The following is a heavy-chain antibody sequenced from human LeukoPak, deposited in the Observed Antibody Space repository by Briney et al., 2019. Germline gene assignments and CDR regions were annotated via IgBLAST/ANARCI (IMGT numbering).Heavy chain of an antibody. J-gene: IGHJ2*01. D-gene: IGHD3-22*01. CDR2: IYYSGST. V-gene: IGHV4-39*07. CDR1: GGSISSSSYY. Sequence: SETLSLTCTVSGGSISSSSYYWGWIRQPPGKGLEWIGSIYYSGSTYYNPSLKSRVTISVDTSKNQFSLKLSSVTAADTAVYYCARDLGRYYDSSGYYSQNWYFDLWGRGTLVTVSS. CDR3: ARDLGRYYDSSGYYSQNWYFDL.